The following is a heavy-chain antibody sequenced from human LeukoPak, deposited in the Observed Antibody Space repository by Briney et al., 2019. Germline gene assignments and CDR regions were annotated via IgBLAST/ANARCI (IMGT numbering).Heavy chain of an antibody. Sequence: PSETLSLTCAVYGGSFSGYYWSWIRQPPGKGLEWIREINHSGSTYYNPSLKSRVTISVDTSKNQFSLKLSSVTAADTAVYYCARSPGTQWLVLGWFDPWGQGTLVTVSS. V-gene: IGHV4-34*01. CDR1: GGSFSGYY. CDR3: ARSPGTQWLVLGWFDP. CDR2: INHSGST. J-gene: IGHJ5*02. D-gene: IGHD6-19*01.